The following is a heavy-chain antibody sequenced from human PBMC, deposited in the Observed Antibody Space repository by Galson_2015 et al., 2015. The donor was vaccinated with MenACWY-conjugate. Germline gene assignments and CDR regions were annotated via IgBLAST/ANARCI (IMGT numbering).Heavy chain of an antibody. CDR1: GFTFNNYG. CDR2: IKADGSFS. Sequence: SLRLSCAASGFTFNNYGMDWVRQPPGKGLEWISYIKADGSFSNYADSVKGRFTISTDNAKNMVYLQMDGLGDEDTAVYFCARDNNWSFDSWGQGTLVTVSS. V-gene: IGHV3-74*01. J-gene: IGHJ4*02. D-gene: IGHD1-1*01. CDR3: ARDNNWSFDS.